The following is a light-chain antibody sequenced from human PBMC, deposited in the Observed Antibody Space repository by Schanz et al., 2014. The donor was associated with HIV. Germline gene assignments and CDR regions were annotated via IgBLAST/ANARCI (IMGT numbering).Light chain of an antibody. Sequence: DIQMTQSPSSVSASVGDRVTITCRANETIGSWLAWYQQKPEKAPKLLIYAASSLQSGVPSRFSGSGSGTEFTLTISSLQPEDFATYYCLQHNSYPFTFGPGTKVDIK. V-gene: IGKV1-12*02. J-gene: IGKJ3*01. CDR2: AAS. CDR1: ETIGSW. CDR3: LQHNSYPFT.